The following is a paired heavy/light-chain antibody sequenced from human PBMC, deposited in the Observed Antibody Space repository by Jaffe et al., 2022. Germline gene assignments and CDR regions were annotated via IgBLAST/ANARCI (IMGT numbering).Heavy chain of an antibody. CDR2: IYDGAQWFN. CDR1: GDNVSKNDTA. V-gene: IGHV6-1*01. D-gene: IGHD1-26*01. J-gene: IGHJ4*02. Sequence: QIELQQSGPGLVRPSQTLSLTCVIFGDNVSKNDTAWNWFRESPSRGLEWLGWIYDGAQWFNDYVVSDKGRMNIFADTSRNQFSLHLRSVTPDDTAIYYCARARSGYFAYWGQGTLVTVSS. CDR3: ARARSGYFAY.
Light chain of an antibody. V-gene: IGKV3-15*01. CDR3: QQSNAWPWT. CDR1: QSLTNG. Sequence: DIVMTQSPATLSLSPGERATLSCRASQSLTNGLAWYQHKPGRAPRLVIYGASNRATGIPPRFSGSGSGTEFTLTISSLQSEDFGIYYCQQSNAWPWTFGQGTKVEIK. J-gene: IGKJ1*01. CDR2: GAS.